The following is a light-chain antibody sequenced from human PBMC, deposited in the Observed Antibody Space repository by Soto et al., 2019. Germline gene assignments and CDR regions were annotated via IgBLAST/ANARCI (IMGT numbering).Light chain of an antibody. Sequence: QSALTQPRSVSESPGQSVTISCTGTSSDVGGYDYLSWYQQHPGKAPKLMIYDVTKRPSGVPDRFSGSKSGNTASLTISGLQTEAEADYYCCSYAGSYTYVFGTGTKVTVL. CDR3: CSYAGSYTYV. J-gene: IGLJ1*01. CDR2: DVT. V-gene: IGLV2-11*01. CDR1: SSDVGGYDY.